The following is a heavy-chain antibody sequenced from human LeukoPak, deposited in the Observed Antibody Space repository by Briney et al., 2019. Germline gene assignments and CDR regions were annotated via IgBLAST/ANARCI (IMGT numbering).Heavy chain of an antibody. D-gene: IGHD6-13*01. J-gene: IGHJ6*03. Sequence: ASVKVSCKASGYTFTSYDINWVRQATGQGLEWMGWMNPNSGNTGYAQKFQGRVTITRNTSISTAYMELSSLRSEDTAVYYCARGARKIAAAGTSVYYYYMDVWGKGTTVTVSS. CDR2: MNPNSGNT. V-gene: IGHV1-8*03. CDR1: GYTFTSYD. CDR3: ARGARKIAAAGTSVYYYYMDV.